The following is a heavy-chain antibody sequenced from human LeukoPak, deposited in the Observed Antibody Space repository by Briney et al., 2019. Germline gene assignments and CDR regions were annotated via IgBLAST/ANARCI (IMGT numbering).Heavy chain of an antibody. V-gene: IGHV1-69*02. D-gene: IGHD3-3*01. J-gene: IGHJ4*02. CDR1: GGTFSSYT. Sequence: SVKVSCKASGGTFSSYTISWVRQAPGQGLEWMGRIIPILGIANYAQKFQGRVTITADKSTSTAYMELSGLRSEDTAVYYCARAITIFGVVITFGYFDYWGQGTLATVSS. CDR3: ARAITIFGVVITFGYFDY. CDR2: IIPILGIA.